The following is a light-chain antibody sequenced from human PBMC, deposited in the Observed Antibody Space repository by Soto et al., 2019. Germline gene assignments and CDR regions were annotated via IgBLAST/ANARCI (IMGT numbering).Light chain of an antibody. J-gene: IGLJ3*02. CDR1: TSDVGGYNS. Sequence: QSALTQPASVSGSPGQSITISCTGTTSDVGGYNSVSWYQQRPGKVPRLIIYEVSNRPSGVSNRFSGSKSGNTAFLAISGLQADDEADYYCSSYSSVTTLWVFGGGTKLTVL. V-gene: IGLV2-14*01. CDR2: EVS. CDR3: SSYSSVTTLWV.